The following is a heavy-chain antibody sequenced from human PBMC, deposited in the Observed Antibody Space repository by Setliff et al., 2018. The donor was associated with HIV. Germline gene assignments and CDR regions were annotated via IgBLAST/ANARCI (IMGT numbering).Heavy chain of an antibody. D-gene: IGHD5-18*01. CDR3: ARDLTGYTSGYGLDY. V-gene: IGHV4-4*07. CDR1: GGSISSYY. CDR2: IGPIYTSGST. J-gene: IGHJ4*02. Sequence: LSLTCTVSGGSISSYYWTWIRQPAGKGLEWIGRIGPIYTSGSTKYNPSLESRVTMSVDLSKSQFSVKLNSVTAADTAVYYCARDLTGYTSGYGLDYWGQGTLVTVSS.